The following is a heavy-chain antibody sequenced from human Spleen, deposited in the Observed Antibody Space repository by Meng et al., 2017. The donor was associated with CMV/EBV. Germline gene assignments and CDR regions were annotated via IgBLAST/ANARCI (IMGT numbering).Heavy chain of an antibody. V-gene: IGHV3-21*01. J-gene: IGHJ6*02. CDR2: IFSTGTYI. CDR3: ARDSSSGYYYGMDV. D-gene: IGHD3-22*01. CDR1: GFTFSGYN. Sequence: GESLKISCAASGFTFSGYNMNWVRQAPGKGLEWVSSIFSTGTYIAYADSVKGRFTISRDNAKSSLHLQMNSLRAEDTAVYYCARDSSSGYYYGMDVWGQGTTVTVSS.